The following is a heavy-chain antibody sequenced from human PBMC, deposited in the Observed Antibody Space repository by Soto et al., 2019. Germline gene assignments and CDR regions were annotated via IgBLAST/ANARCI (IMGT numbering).Heavy chain of an antibody. Sequence: GASVKVSCKASGYTFTGYYMHWVRQAPGQGLEWMGWINPNSGGTNYAQKFQGWVTMTRDTSISTAYMELSRLRSDDTAVYYCARTGTGAYYYYGMDAWGQGTTVTVSS. CDR2: INPNSGGT. D-gene: IGHD1-1*01. J-gene: IGHJ6*02. CDR1: GYTFTGYY. V-gene: IGHV1-2*04. CDR3: ARTGTGAYYYYGMDA.